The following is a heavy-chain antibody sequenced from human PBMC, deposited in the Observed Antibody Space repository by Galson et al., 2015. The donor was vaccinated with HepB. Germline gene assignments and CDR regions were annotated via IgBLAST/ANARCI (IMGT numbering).Heavy chain of an antibody. CDR2: IDPSGRST. J-gene: IGHJ5*02. CDR1: GYTFTSYY. D-gene: IGHD5-18*01. V-gene: IGHV1-46*01. CDR3: ARDLARSGVDTALGPRFDP. Sequence: SVKVSCKASGYTFTSYYMHWVRQAPGQGLKWMGIIDPSGRSTTYAQKFQGRVTMTRDTSTSTVYMELSTLRSEDTAVYYCARDLARSGVDTALGPRFDPWGQATLVTVSS.